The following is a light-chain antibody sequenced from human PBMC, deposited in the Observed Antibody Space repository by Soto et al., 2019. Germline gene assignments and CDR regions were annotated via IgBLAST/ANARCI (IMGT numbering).Light chain of an antibody. CDR2: YDS. V-gene: IGLV3-21*04. Sequence: SYELTQPPSVSVAPEKTARLTCGGDNIGSKRVHWYRQKPGQAPVLVIYYDSDRPSGIPERFSGSNSGNTATLTINRVEAGDEAAYSCQVWDITTDHYVFGTGTKLTVL. CDR1: NIGSKR. CDR3: QVWDITTDHYV. J-gene: IGLJ1*01.